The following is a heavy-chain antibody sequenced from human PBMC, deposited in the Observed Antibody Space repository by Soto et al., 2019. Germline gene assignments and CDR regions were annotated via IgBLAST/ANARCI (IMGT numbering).Heavy chain of an antibody. CDR2: ISSSSTTI. Sequence: EVQLVESGGGLVQPGGSLRLSCAASGFTFSTYSMNWVRQAPGKGLEWVSYISSSSTTIYYADSVKGRFTISRDNAKNSLYLQMNSLRDEDTAVYYCATPVYYYDTSGLYWGQGTLVTVSS. J-gene: IGHJ4*02. CDR1: GFTFSTYS. V-gene: IGHV3-48*02. D-gene: IGHD3-22*01. CDR3: ATPVYYYDTSGLY.